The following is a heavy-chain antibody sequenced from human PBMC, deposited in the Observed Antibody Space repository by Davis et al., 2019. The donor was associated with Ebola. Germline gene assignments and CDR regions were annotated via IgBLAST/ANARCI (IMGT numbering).Heavy chain of an antibody. V-gene: IGHV3-53*01. CDR1: GFTVSTYY. CDR2: IYSGGDT. Sequence: GGSLRLSCEASGFTVSTYYMNWVRQAPGKGLERVSVIYSGGDTYYTDSVKGRFTISRDNSKNTLYLQLSSLTPEDSAVYYCARDNFPEDGMDVWGQGTTVTVSS. J-gene: IGHJ6*02. CDR3: ARDNFPEDGMDV.